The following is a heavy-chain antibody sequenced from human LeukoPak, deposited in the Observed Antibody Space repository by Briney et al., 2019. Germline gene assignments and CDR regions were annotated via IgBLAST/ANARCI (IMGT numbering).Heavy chain of an antibody. D-gene: IGHD1-26*01. J-gene: IGHJ4*02. CDR1: GFSLSTSGMR. V-gene: IGHV2-70*04. CDR2: IDWDDDK. Sequence: SGPTLANPTQTLNLTCIFSGFSLSTSGMRVSWIRQPPGKALEWLARIDWDDDKFYSTSLKTRLTISKDTSKNKVVLTMTNMDPVDTATYYCARLNSGTYLDYWGQGTLVTVSS. CDR3: ARLNSGTYLDY.